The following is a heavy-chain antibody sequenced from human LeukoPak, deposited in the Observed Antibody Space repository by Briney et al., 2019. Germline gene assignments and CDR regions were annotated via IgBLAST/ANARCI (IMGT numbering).Heavy chain of an antibody. V-gene: IGHV4-4*02. J-gene: IGHJ4*02. CDR3: VRVNINNWHSCDY. D-gene: IGHD1-1*01. Sequence: SGTLSLTCAVSGGSISSNNWWGWVRQPPGKGLAWIGEIYHSGSPNYNPSLKSRVTISVDKSRNHFSLNLSSVTAADTAVYYCVRVNINNWHSCDYWGQGTLVTVSS. CDR2: IYHSGSP. CDR1: GGSISSNNW.